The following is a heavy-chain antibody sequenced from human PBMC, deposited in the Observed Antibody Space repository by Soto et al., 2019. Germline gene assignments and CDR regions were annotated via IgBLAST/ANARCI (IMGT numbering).Heavy chain of an antibody. CDR2: ISGSASST. CDR1: GFTFSSYA. CDR3: LTWSSGTPDY. V-gene: IGHV3-23*01. Sequence: EVQLLESGGGLVQPGGPLRLSCAASGFTFSSYAMSWVRQTPGKGLEWVSGISGSASSTYYADSVKGRFTISRDNSQNTLYLQINSLRADDTAVYYRLTWSSGTPDYWGQGTLVIVSS. D-gene: IGHD2-8*02. J-gene: IGHJ4*02.